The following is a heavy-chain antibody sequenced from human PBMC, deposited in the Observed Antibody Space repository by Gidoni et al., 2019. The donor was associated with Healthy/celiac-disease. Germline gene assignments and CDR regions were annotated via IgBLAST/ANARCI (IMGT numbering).Heavy chain of an antibody. J-gene: IGHJ2*01. CDR1: GGSFSGYY. V-gene: IGHV4-34*01. D-gene: IGHD3-3*01. CDR2: INHSGST. Sequence: QVQLQQWGAGLLKPSETLSLTCAVYGGSFSGYYGSWIRQPPGKGLEWIGEINHSGSTNYNPSLKSRVTIAVDTSKNQFSLKLSSVTAADTAVYYCARIFALPGSNEKYFDLWGRGTLVTVSS. CDR3: ARIFALPGSNEKYFDL.